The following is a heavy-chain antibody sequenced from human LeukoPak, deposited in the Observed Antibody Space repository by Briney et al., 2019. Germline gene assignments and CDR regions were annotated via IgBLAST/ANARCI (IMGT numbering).Heavy chain of an antibody. D-gene: IGHD4-11*01. Sequence: SVKVSCKASGGTFSSYAISWVRQAPGQGLEWMGGIIPIFGTANYAQKFQGRVTITADESTSTAYMELRSLRSDDTAVYYCARGNYRYYYYGMDVWGQGTTVTVSS. J-gene: IGHJ6*02. CDR2: IIPIFGTA. V-gene: IGHV1-69*13. CDR1: GGTFSSYA. CDR3: ARGNYRYYYYGMDV.